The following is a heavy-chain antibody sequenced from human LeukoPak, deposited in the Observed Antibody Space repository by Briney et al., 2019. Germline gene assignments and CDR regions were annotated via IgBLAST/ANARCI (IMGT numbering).Heavy chain of an antibody. CDR2: IYPGDSDT. J-gene: IGHJ4*02. D-gene: IGHD6-19*01. V-gene: IGHV5-51*01. Sequence: GESLKISCKGSGYSFTSYWIGWVRQMPGKGLEWMGIIYPGDSDTRYSPSFQGQVTISADKSIGTAYLQWSSLKASDTAMYYCARRSDFIAVAGMIDYFDYWGQGTLVTVSS. CDR1: GYSFTSYW. CDR3: ARRSDFIAVAGMIDYFDY.